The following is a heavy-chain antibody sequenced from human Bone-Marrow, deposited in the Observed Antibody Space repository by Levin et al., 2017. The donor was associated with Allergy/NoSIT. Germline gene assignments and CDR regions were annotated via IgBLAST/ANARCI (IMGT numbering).Heavy chain of an antibody. D-gene: IGHD3-22*01. CDR1: GFTFSTSA. Sequence: GESLKISCTASGFTFSTSAMTWVRQAPGKGLEWVSVISASGGTTYYPDSVTGRFIISRDNSRNTLYLQMNSLRAEDTAVYYCARDPNYSDSTGYYYYWYFDLWGRGTLVTVSS. J-gene: IGHJ2*01. CDR3: ARDPNYSDSTGYYYYWYFDL. CDR2: ISASGGTT. V-gene: IGHV3-23*01.